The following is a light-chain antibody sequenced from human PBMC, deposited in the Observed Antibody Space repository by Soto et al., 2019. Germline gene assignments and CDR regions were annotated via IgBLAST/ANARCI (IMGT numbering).Light chain of an antibody. Sequence: QSALTQPASMSGSPGQSITISCTGTSSDVGGYNYVSWYQHHPGKAPKLMIYEVSNRPSGVSDRFAGSKSGNTASLTISGLQAEDEADYYCTSNTGSNTLYVIFGGGTQLTVL. J-gene: IGLJ2*01. CDR1: SSDVGGYNY. CDR2: EVS. CDR3: TSNTGSNTLYVI. V-gene: IGLV2-14*01.